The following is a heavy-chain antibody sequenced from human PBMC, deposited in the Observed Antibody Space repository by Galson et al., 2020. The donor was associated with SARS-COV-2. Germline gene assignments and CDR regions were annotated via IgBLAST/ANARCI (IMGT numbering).Heavy chain of an antibody. Sequence: SETLSLTCAVYGGSFRGYFWSWIRQPPGKGLEWIGEVNHSGSTNYNPSLKSRVTISVDTSKNQFSLKLSSVTAADTAVYYCARGLDGTGRFNGWDYWGQGTLVTVSS. V-gene: IGHV4-34*01. CDR2: VNHSGST. D-gene: IGHD2-8*02. J-gene: IGHJ4*02. CDR3: ARGLDGTGRFNGWDY. CDR1: GGSFRGYF.